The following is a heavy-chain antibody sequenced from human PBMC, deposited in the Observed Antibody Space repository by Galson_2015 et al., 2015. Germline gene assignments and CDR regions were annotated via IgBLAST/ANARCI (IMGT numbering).Heavy chain of an antibody. V-gene: IGHV3-23*01. CDR2: ISGGGGST. J-gene: IGHJ4*02. D-gene: IGHD2-2*01. Sequence: SLRLSCAASGFTFSSYAMIWVRQAPGKGLEWVSSISGGGGSTYYADSVKGRLTISRDNSKSTLFLQMNSLRAEDTAVYYCAEPSYCSRTTCRYFDYWGQGTLVTVSS. CDR3: AEPSYCSRTTCRYFDY. CDR1: GFTFSSYA.